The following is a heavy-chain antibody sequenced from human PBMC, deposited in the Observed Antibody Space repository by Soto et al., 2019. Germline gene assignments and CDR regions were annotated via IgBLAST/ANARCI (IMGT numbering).Heavy chain of an antibody. CDR3: ATGGLGGSYVFDY. D-gene: IGHD1-26*01. V-gene: IGHV1-69*06. CDR2: IIPTLGTP. CDR1: GDTFNRYS. J-gene: IGHJ4*02. Sequence: QVQLVQSGAEVKKPGSSVKVSCKASGDTFNRYSISWVRQAPGQGLEWMGGIIPTLGTPLYAQNFQGRVAMTADKSTSTAYMELSSLTSEDTAMYICATGGLGGSYVFDYWGQGALVTVSS.